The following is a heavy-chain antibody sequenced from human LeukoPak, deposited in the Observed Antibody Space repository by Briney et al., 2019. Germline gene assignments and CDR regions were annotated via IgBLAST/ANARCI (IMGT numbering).Heavy chain of an antibody. J-gene: IGHJ4*02. CDR3: ARGYYYDSSGYQHTTFGDY. V-gene: IGHV3-48*01. CDR1: AFTFSTYA. CDR2: ISTSGDTV. Sequence: GGSLRLSCAASAFTFSTYAMNWVRQAPGKGLEWLSYISTSGDTVYYADSVKGRITISRDNAKNSLYLQMNSLRAEDTAVYYCARGYYYDSSGYQHTTFGDYWGQGTLVTVSS. D-gene: IGHD3-22*01.